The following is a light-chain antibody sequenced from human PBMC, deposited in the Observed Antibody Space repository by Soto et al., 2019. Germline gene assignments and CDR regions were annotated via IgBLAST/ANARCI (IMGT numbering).Light chain of an antibody. J-gene: IGKJ5*01. V-gene: IGKV1-33*01. CDR3: QQSNDLVS. Sequence: DIQMTQSPSSLSASVGDRVTITCQASQDISNYLNWYQQKPGKAPKLLIFDASTLKTGVPSRFSGSGSGTDFSFSISSLQPEDIATYHCQQSNDLVSFGQGTRLEI. CDR2: DAS. CDR1: QDISNY.